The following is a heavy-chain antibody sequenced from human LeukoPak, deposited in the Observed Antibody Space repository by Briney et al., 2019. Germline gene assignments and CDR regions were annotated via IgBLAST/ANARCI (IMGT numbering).Heavy chain of an antibody. D-gene: IGHD5-24*01. Sequence: ASVKVSCKASGYTFTRYYMHWVRQAPGQGLEWMGIINPSGGTTRSAQKFQGRVTMTWDTSTSTFYMELSSLTSEDTAVYYCARGPEDGYNFDYWGQGTLVTVSS. V-gene: IGHV1-46*01. CDR3: ARGPEDGYNFDY. J-gene: IGHJ4*02. CDR1: GYTFTRYY. CDR2: INPSGGTT.